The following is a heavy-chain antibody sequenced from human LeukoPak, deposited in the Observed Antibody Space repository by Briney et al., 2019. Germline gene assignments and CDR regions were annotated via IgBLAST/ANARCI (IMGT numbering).Heavy chain of an antibody. CDR3: ARDYIVHDAFDI. D-gene: IGHD1-1*01. V-gene: IGHV4-39*02. CDR2: IYYSGST. Sequence: SETLSLTCTVSGGSISSSSYYWGWIRQPPGKGLEWIGSIYYSGSTYYNPSLKSRVTISVDTSKNQFSLKLSSVTAADTAVYYCARDYIVHDAFDIWGQGTMVTVSS. CDR1: GGSISSSSYY. J-gene: IGHJ3*02.